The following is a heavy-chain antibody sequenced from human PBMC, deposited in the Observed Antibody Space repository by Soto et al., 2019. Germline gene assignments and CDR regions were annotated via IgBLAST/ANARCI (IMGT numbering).Heavy chain of an antibody. CDR2: IYYSGST. CDR3: ARYGMDYYDSSGYYYSPYYFDY. Sequence: SETLSLTCTVSGGSISSSSYYWGWIRHPSGKGLEWIGSIYYSGSTYYNPSLKSRVTISVDTSKNQFSLKLSSVTAADTAVYYCARYGMDYYDSSGYYYSPYYFDYWGQGTLVTISS. D-gene: IGHD3-22*01. CDR1: GGSISSSSYY. V-gene: IGHV4-39*01. J-gene: IGHJ4*02.